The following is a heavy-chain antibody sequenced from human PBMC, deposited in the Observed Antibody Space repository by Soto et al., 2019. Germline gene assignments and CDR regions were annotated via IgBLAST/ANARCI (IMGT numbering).Heavy chain of an antibody. Sequence: QVQLVQSGTEVKKPGASVKVSCRTSGYTFTTYGINWVRQAPGQGLEWMGWISGYNGNTNYPQKFQGRVTMTTDTFTSTGYMELRGLRSEDTAVYYCARGAHGSGYAVYWVQGTLVTVSS. CDR1: GYTFTTYG. CDR2: ISGYNGNT. J-gene: IGHJ4*02. D-gene: IGHD3-3*01. CDR3: ARGAHGSGYAVY. V-gene: IGHV1-18*01.